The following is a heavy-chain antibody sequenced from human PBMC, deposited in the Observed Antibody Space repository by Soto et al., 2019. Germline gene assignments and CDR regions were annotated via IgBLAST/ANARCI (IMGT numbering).Heavy chain of an antibody. J-gene: IGHJ3*02. D-gene: IGHD2-15*01. CDR1: GGTFSSYT. CDR3: AAPKDGYCSGGSCYSAFDI. Sequence: ASVKVSCTASGGTFSSYTISWVRQAPGQGLEWMGRIIPILGIANYAQKFQGRVTITADKSTSTAYMELSSLRSEDTAVYYCAAPKDGYCSGGSCYSAFDIWGQGTMVTVSS. V-gene: IGHV1-69*02. CDR2: IIPILGIA.